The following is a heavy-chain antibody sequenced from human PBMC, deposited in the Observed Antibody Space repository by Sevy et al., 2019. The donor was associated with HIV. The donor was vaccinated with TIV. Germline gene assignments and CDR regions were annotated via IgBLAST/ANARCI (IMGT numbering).Heavy chain of an antibody. J-gene: IGHJ4*02. CDR1: GGSITSLY. Sequence: SETLSRTCTVSGGSITSLYWNWIRQPPGKGLEWIATIYYNGRINYNPSLKSRVTLSLDTSKNQFSLRLSSVTAADTAMYYCAGENAWGRGYSWGQGTLVTVSS. CDR3: AGENAWGRGYS. CDR2: IYYNGRI. V-gene: IGHV4-59*08. D-gene: IGHD1-26*01.